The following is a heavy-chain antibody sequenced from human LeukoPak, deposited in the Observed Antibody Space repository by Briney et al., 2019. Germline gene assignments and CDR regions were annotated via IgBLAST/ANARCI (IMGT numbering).Heavy chain of an antibody. J-gene: IGHJ6*02. V-gene: IGHV3-30*18. D-gene: IGHD3-22*01. CDR3: AKAVSADSSGYSSYYYGMDV. CDR2: ISYDGSNK. Sequence: GGSLRLSCAASGFTFSSYGMHWVRQAPGKGLEWVAVISYDGSNKYYADSVKGRFTISRDNSKNTLYLQMNSLRAEDTAVYYCAKAVSADSSGYSSYYYGMDVWGQGTTVTVSS. CDR1: GFTFSSYG.